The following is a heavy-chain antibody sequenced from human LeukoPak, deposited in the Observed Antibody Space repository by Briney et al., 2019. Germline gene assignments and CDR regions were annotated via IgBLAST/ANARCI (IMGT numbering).Heavy chain of an antibody. Sequence: SETLSLTCTVSGGSISSSSYYWGWIRQPPGKGLEWIGSIYYSGSTYYNPSLKSRVTISVDTSKNQFSLKLSSVTAADTAVYYCARQLMTSDDYWGQGTLVTVSS. CDR1: GGSISSSSYY. V-gene: IGHV4-39*07. J-gene: IGHJ4*02. D-gene: IGHD4-17*01. CDR2: IYYSGST. CDR3: ARQLMTSDDY.